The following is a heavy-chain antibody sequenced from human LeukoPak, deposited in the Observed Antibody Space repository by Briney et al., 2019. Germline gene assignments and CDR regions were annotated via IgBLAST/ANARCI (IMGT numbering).Heavy chain of an antibody. J-gene: IGHJ6*02. D-gene: IGHD5-24*01. V-gene: IGHV1-18*01. Sequence: GASVKVSCKASGYTFINYDIRWVRQAPGQGLECMGWISAYNGDTNYAQKLQGRVTMTTDTSTSTAYMELRSLRSDDTAVYYCAIEKTMAYGMDVWGQGTTITVSS. CDR2: ISAYNGDT. CDR1: GYTFINYD. CDR3: AIEKTMAYGMDV.